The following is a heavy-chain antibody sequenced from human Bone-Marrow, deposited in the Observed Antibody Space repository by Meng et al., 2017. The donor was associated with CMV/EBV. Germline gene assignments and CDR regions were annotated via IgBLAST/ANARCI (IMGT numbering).Heavy chain of an antibody. D-gene: IGHD2-2*01. V-gene: IGHV1-18*01. CDR2: ISAYNGNT. CDR1: GYTFTSYG. Sequence: ASVKVSCKASGYTFTSYGISWVRQAPGQGLEWMGWISAYNGNTNYAQKLQGRVTMTTDTSTSTAYMELRSLRSDDTAVYYCVRVGPPIVVVPAASGYYYGMDVWGQGTTVTVSS. CDR3: VRVGPPIVVVPAASGYYYGMDV. J-gene: IGHJ6*02.